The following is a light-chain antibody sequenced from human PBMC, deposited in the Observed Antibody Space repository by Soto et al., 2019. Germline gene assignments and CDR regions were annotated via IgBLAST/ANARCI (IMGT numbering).Light chain of an antibody. J-gene: IGKJ1*01. CDR1: QSLNRNY. CDR2: VAF. Sequence: EVVLTQSPGTLSLSPGERATLSCRASQSLNRNYLAWFQRKPGQPPRLLMYVAFNRGTDIPAKYIGSVSGIDFTLTITRLEPEDFAVDYCQHDKSSAPTFGLGTKVEF. CDR3: QHDKSSAPT. V-gene: IGKV3-20*01.